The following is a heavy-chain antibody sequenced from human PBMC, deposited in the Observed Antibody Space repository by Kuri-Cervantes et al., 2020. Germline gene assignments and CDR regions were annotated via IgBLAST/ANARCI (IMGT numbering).Heavy chain of an antibody. J-gene: IGHJ4*02. CDR3: AKDWAAMVRGCDY. CDR1: GFNFNDYA. CDR2: ISWNSGSI. V-gene: IGHV3-9*01. D-gene: IGHD5-18*01. Sequence: LSLTCAASGFNFNDYAMHWVRQAPGKGLEWVAGISWNSGSIGYADSVKGRFTISRDNAKNSLYLQMNSLRAEDTALYYCAKDWAAMVRGCDYWGQGTLVTVSS.